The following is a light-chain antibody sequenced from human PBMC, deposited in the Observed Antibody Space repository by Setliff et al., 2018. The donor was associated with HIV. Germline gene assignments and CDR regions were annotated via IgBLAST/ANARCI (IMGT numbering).Light chain of an antibody. CDR3: SSYAITNTLP. Sequence: QSALTQPASVSGSPGQSITISCTGTSSDVGGYSYVSWYQQHPGKAPKLIIYEVRNRPSAVSNRFSGSKSGNTASLTISGLQAEDEADYYCSSYAITNTLPFGTGTKVTVL. CDR2: EVR. V-gene: IGLV2-14*01. J-gene: IGLJ1*01. CDR1: SSDVGGYSY.